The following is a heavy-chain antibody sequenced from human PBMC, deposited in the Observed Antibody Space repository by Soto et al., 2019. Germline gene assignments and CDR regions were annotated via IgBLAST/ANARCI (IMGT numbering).Heavy chain of an antibody. CDR3: ARSGYSYGPNPLLY. CDR1: GGSISSGGYY. Sequence: SKTLSLTCTVSGGSISSGGYYSSWIRQHPGKGLEWIGYIYYSGSTYYNPSLKSRVTISVDTSKNQFSLKLSSVTAADTAVYYCARSGYSYGPNPLLYWGQGTLVTVS. CDR2: IYYSGST. J-gene: IGHJ4*02. D-gene: IGHD5-18*01. V-gene: IGHV4-31*03.